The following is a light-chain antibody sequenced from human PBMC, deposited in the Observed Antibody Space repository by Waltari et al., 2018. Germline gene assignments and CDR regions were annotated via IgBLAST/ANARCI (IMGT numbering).Light chain of an antibody. V-gene: IGLV2-23*02. CDR3: CSYAGTTIYVL. CDR1: SSAIGTFNL. Sequence: QSAPTQPASVSGSPGQSITLSCTGTSSAIGTFNLVSFYQRQSAKAPKLTIYEVTKRPSGVSDRFSGSKSGNTASLTVSGLQAEDEADYYCCSYAGTTIYVLVGGGTKLTVL. CDR2: EVT. J-gene: IGLJ2*01.